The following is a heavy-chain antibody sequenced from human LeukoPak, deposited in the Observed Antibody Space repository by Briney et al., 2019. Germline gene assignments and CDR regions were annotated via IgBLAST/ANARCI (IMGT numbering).Heavy chain of an antibody. Sequence: EASVKVSCKASGGTFSSYAISWVRQAPGQGLEWMGRIIPIFGTANYAQKFQGRVTITADKSTSTAYMELSSLRSEDTAVYYCARDEGYYDSSDYSEHYMDVWGKGTTVTVSS. D-gene: IGHD3-22*01. CDR1: GGTFSSYA. V-gene: IGHV1-69*06. J-gene: IGHJ6*03. CDR2: IIPIFGTA. CDR3: ARDEGYYDSSDYSEHYMDV.